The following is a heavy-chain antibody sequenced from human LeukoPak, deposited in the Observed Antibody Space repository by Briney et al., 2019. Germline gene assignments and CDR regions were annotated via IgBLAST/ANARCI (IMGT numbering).Heavy chain of an antibody. V-gene: IGHV3-30*18. CDR2: ISYDGSNK. J-gene: IGHJ4*02. Sequence: GRSLRLSCAASGFTFSSYGMHWVRQAPGKGLEWVAVISYDGSNKYYADSVKGRFTISRDNSKNTLYLQMNSLRAEDTAVYYCAKDRAAAGLDYWGQGTLVTVSS. CDR1: GFTFSSYG. CDR3: AKDRAAAGLDY. D-gene: IGHD6-13*01.